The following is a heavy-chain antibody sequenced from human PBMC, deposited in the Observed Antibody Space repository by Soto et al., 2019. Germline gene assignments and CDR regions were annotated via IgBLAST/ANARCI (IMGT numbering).Heavy chain of an antibody. Sequence: TISLTCAISGDSVSSNSAAWNWIRQSPSRGLEWLGRTYYRSKWYNDYAVSVKSRITINPDTSKNQFSLQLNSATPEDTAVYYCAREGWPLLQTGMDVWGQGTTVTVSS. V-gene: IGHV6-1*01. D-gene: IGHD2-15*01. CDR3: AREGWPLLQTGMDV. CDR2: TYYRSKWYN. J-gene: IGHJ6*02. CDR1: GDSVSSNSAA.